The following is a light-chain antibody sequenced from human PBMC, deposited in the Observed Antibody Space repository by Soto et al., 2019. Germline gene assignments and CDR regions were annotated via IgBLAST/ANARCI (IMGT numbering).Light chain of an antibody. Sequence: DIQMTQSPSSLSATGGDRGTITCRASQDIRNYLAWHQQKPGKVPKLLIYAASTLQPGVPSRFSGSGSGTDFTLTISSLQPEDVETYSCKKYNGAPPETFGPGTKVAIK. CDR3: KKYNGAPPET. J-gene: IGKJ3*01. CDR1: QDIRNY. CDR2: AAS. V-gene: IGKV1-27*01.